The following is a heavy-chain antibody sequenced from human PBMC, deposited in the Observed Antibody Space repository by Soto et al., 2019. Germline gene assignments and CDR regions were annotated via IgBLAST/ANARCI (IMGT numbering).Heavy chain of an antibody. Sequence: QLQLQESGPGLVKPSETLSLTCTVSGGSISSSSYYWGWIRQPPGKGLEWIGRIYYSGSTYYNPSHQSRFTLSVDTSKNQFSLKLSSVTAVDTAVYDCASPRTYSRYFDFWGQETMVTVSS. J-gene: IGHJ4*02. D-gene: IGHD3-10*01. V-gene: IGHV4-39*01. CDR3: ASPRTYSRYFDF. CDR1: GGSISSSSYY. CDR2: IYYSGST.